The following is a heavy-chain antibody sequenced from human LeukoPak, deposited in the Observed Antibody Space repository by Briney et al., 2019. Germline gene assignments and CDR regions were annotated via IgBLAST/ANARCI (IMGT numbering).Heavy chain of an antibody. CDR3: ARDPPVAAFDI. Sequence: SQTLSFTWTVSGGSISSGSYYWSWIRQPAGKGLEWIGRIYTSGSTNYNPSLKSRVTISVDTSKNQFSVKLSSGTAADTAVYYCARDPPVAAFDIWGQGTIVTVSS. CDR1: GGSISSGSYY. V-gene: IGHV4-61*02. J-gene: IGHJ3*02. CDR2: IYTSGST.